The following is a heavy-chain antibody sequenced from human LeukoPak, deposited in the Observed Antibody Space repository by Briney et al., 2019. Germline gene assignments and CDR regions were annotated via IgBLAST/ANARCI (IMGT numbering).Heavy chain of an antibody. V-gene: IGHV3-21*01. CDR1: GFAFNSHS. D-gene: IGHD3-16*01. CDR2: ISSSTTFM. J-gene: IGHJ4*02. Sequence: GGSLRLSCEASGFAFNSHSMYWVRQAPGKGLEWGASISSSTTFMYYADSVKGRFTVARDNSKNSLFLLMARLTAEDTGTYYCATQYYDYVWGTNPPDYWGQGTLVTVSS. CDR3: ATQYYDYVWGTNPPDY.